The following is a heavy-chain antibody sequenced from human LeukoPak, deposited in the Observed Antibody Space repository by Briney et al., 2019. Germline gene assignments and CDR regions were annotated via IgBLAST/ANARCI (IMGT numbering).Heavy chain of an antibody. D-gene: IGHD3-3*01. CDR1: GLTFSTYW. Sequence: PGGSLRLSCAASGLTFSTYWMHWVRQAPGKGLAWVARINPDGSIRTYANSVQGRVTISRDTAKDTLFLQMNSLRAEDTAVYYCAREARVASALQYWDQGTPVTVSS. CDR3: AREARVASALQY. V-gene: IGHV3-74*03. J-gene: IGHJ4*02. CDR2: INPDGSIR.